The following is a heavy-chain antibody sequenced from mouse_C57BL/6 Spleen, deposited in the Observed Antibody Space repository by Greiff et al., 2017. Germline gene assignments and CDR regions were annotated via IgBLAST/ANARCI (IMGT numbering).Heavy chain of an antibody. J-gene: IGHJ2*01. CDR2: ISSGGSYT. D-gene: IGHD1-1*01. CDR3: ARHYYGSSYYFDY. Sequence: EVQGVESGGDLVKPGGSLKLSCAASGFTFSSYGMSWVRQTPDKRLEWVATISSGGSYTYYPDSVKGRITISRDNAKNTLYLQMSSLKSEDTAMYYCARHYYGSSYYFDYWGQSTTLTVSS. V-gene: IGHV5-6*01. CDR1: GFTFSSYG.